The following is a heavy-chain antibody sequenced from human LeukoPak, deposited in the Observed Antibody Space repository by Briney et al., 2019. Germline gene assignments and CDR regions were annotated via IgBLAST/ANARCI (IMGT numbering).Heavy chain of an antibody. J-gene: IGHJ6*02. V-gene: IGHV3-33*01. CDR3: ARDCSGGSCPDYYYYYYGMDV. Sequence: GGSLRLSCAASGFTFSSYGMHWVRQAPGKGLEWVAVIRYDGSNKYYADSVKGRFTISRDNSKNTLYLQMNSLRAEDTAVYYCARDCSGGSCPDYYYYYYGMDVWGQGTTVTVSS. CDR2: IRYDGSNK. CDR1: GFTFSSYG. D-gene: IGHD2-15*01.